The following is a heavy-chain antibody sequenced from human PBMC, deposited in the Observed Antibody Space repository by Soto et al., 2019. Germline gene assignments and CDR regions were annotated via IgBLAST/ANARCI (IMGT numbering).Heavy chain of an antibody. Sequence: LRLSCAASGFTISSYAMSWVRQAPGKGLEWVSAISDRGDTTHYADSVKGRFTISRDTSKNTLYLQMNTLRAEDTAVYYCAKDKPGTTSFDYWGRGTPVTVSS. CDR1: GFTISSYA. CDR2: ISDRGDTT. CDR3: AKDKPGTTSFDY. J-gene: IGHJ4*02. V-gene: IGHV3-23*01. D-gene: IGHD1-1*01.